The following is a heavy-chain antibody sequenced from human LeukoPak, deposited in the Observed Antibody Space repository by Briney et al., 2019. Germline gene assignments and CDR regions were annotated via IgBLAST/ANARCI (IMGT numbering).Heavy chain of an antibody. Sequence: KPSETLSPTCTVSDSSITNTYYWAWFRQPPGKGLEWIATVFRLQTVRTFNNPSLGSRVTMSLDPSHNQFSLNLTSVTAADTALYFCARVLHAPYLIDSWGQGTLVTVSS. CDR2: VFRLQTVRT. V-gene: IGHV4-38-2*02. D-gene: IGHD2-8*01. CDR3: ARVLHAPYLIDS. J-gene: IGHJ4*02. CDR1: DSSITNTYY.